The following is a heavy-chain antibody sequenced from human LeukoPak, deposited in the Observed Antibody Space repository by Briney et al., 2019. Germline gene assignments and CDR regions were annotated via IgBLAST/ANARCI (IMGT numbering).Heavy chain of an antibody. CDR3: ARDGTYYYDSSGDAFDI. CDR2: ISAYNGNT. CDR1: GYTFTSYG. V-gene: IGHV1-18*01. D-gene: IGHD3-22*01. Sequence: ASVKVSCKASGYTFTSYGISWVRQAPGQGLEWMGWISAYNGNTNYAQKLQGRVTMTTDTSTSTAYMELRSLRSADTAVYYCARDGTYYYDSSGDAFDIWGQGTMVTVSS. J-gene: IGHJ3*02.